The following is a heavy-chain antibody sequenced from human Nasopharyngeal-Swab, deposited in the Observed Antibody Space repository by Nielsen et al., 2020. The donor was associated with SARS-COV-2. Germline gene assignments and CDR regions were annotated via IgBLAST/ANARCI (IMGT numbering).Heavy chain of an antibody. CDR1: GGSIISTSSY. D-gene: IGHD2/OR15-2a*01. V-gene: IGHV4-39*01. CDR2: IHSTRST. J-gene: IGHJ5*02. Sequence: SETLSLTCTVSGGSIISTSSYWGWIRQPPGKGLEYIGSIHSTRSTSYNPSLKTRVIMSVDTSRDQFSLTLSSVTATDTAVYYCVRLDVSYGNKLFDQWGQGNLVTVAS. CDR3: VRLDVSYGNKLFDQ.